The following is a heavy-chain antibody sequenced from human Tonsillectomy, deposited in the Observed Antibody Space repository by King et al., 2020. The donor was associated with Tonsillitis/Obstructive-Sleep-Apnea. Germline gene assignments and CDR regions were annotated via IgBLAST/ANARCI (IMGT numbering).Heavy chain of an antibody. Sequence: VQLVESGGGLVQPGGSLRISCAASGFTFNTYWMSWVRQAPGKGLEWVANIKHDGSEKYYVDSVKGRFTISRDNAKNSLYLQMNSLRAEETAVYYCARDMDEFWSDSQSYYYQQYMDVWGKGTTVTVSS. CDR1: GFTFNTYW. J-gene: IGHJ6*03. CDR3: ARDMDEFWSDSQSYYYQQYMDV. V-gene: IGHV3-7*01. CDR2: IKHDGSEK. D-gene: IGHD3-3*01.